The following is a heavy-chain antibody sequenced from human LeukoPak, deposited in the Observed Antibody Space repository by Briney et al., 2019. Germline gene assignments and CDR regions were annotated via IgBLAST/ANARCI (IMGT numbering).Heavy chain of an antibody. CDR3: ARLACTNLHPPHY. Sequence: SETLSLTCTVSGGSLGPCYYWGWIRQPPGKGLEWIGTFYYSGTTYYSPSLKSRVTISGDTSKNQFSLKLSSVTAADTAVYYCARLACTNLHPPHYWSRGSLLTVSS. J-gene: IGHJ4*02. CDR1: GGSLGPCYY. CDR2: FYYSGTT. D-gene: IGHD2-8*01. V-gene: IGHV4-39*01.